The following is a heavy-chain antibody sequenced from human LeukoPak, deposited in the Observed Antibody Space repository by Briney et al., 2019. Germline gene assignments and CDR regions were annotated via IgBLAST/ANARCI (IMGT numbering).Heavy chain of an antibody. CDR2: INSDGSST. Sequence: GGSLRLPCAASGFTFSGYYMHWVRQAPGKGLVWVSRINSDGSSTTYADSVKGRFTISRDNAKNTLYLQMNSLKVEDTAVYYCTRVFVGDEYSSSGYWGQGTLVTVSS. CDR1: GFTFSGYY. D-gene: IGHD6-13*01. V-gene: IGHV3-74*01. J-gene: IGHJ4*02. CDR3: TRVFVGDEYSSSGY.